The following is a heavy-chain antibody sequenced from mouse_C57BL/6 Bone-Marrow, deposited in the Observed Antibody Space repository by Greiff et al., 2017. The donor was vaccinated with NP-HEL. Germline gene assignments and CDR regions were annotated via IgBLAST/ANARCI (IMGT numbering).Heavy chain of an antibody. CDR2: IKPTNGGT. CDR3: DCYDSSYSWYFDV. Sequence: VQLQQSGPELVKPGASVKMSCKASGYTFTDYSMHWVKQSHGQSLEWIGEIKPTNGGTSYNQKFKGKATLTVNKSSSTAYMELRSLTSEDSAVYYCDCYDSSYSWYFDVWGKGTTVTVSS. J-gene: IGHJ1*03. CDR1: GYTFTDYS. D-gene: IGHD1-1*01. V-gene: IGHV1-22*01.